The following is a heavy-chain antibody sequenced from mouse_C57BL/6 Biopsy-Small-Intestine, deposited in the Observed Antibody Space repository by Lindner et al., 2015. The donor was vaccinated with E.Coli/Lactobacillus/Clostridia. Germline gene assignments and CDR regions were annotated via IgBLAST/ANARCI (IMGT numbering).Heavy chain of an antibody. J-gene: IGHJ1*03. Sequence: VQLQESGPGLVKPSQSLFLTCSITGFPITSGYYWIWIRQSPGKPLEWMGYITHSGETFYNPSLQSPISITRETSKNQFFLQLNSVTTEDTAMYYCAGDSEGYWYFDVWGTGTTVTVSS. CDR2: ITHSGET. CDR3: AGDSEGYWYFDV. CDR1: GFPITSGYY. V-gene: IGHV12-3*01.